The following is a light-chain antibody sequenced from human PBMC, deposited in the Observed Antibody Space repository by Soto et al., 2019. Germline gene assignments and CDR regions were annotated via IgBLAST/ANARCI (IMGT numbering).Light chain of an antibody. V-gene: IGKV3D-20*02. CDR3: QQRSNWPPLT. CDR2: GAS. J-gene: IGKJ5*01. Sequence: EIVLTQSPGTLSLSPEERATLSCRASQSIGSSYLAWYQQKPGQAPRLLIYGASTRATGIPDRFSGSGSGTDFTLTINRVAPEDFAVYYCQQRSNWPPLTFGQGTRLEI. CDR1: QSIGSSY.